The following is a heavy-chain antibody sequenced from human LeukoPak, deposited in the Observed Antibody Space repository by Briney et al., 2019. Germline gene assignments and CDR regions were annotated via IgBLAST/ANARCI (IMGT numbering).Heavy chain of an antibody. D-gene: IGHD3-9*01. CDR3: TRTYYDILTGTNWFDP. V-gene: IGHV3-48*03. CDR2: ISSSGSTI. J-gene: IGHJ5*02. Sequence: GGSLRLSCVASGFTFSSYEMNWVRQAPGKGLECISYISSSGSTIHYADSVKGRFTVFRDTAKNSLYLQMNSLRAEDTAVYYCTRTYYDILTGTNWFDPWGQGTLVTVSS. CDR1: GFTFSSYE.